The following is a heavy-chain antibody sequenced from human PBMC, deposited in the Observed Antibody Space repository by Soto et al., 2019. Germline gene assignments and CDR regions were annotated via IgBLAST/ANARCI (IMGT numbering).Heavy chain of an antibody. CDR2: ISYDGSNK. V-gene: IGHV3-30*03. CDR3: ASGYSSGWFGTSYYYYGMDV. Sequence: GGSLRLSCAASGFTFSSYGMHWVRQAPGKGLEWVAVISYDGSNKYYADSVKGRFTISRDNSKNTLYLQMNSLRAEDTAVYYCASGYSSGWFGTSYYYYGMDVWGQGTTVTVSS. J-gene: IGHJ6*02. CDR1: GFTFSSYG. D-gene: IGHD6-19*01.